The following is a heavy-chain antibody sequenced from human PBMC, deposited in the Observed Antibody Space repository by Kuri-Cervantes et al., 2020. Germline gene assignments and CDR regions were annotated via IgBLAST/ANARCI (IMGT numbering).Heavy chain of an antibody. J-gene: IGHJ3*02. D-gene: IGHD3-22*01. CDR1: GYTFTGYY. CDR3: ARAGITMIPGLGPDAFDI. CDR2: INPNSGGT. V-gene: IGHV1-2*02. Sequence: ASVKVSCKASGYTFTGYYMHWVRQAPGQGLEWMGWINPNSGGTNYAQKFQGRVTMTRDTSISTAYMELSRLRSDDTAVYYCARAGITMIPGLGPDAFDIWGQGTMVTVSS.